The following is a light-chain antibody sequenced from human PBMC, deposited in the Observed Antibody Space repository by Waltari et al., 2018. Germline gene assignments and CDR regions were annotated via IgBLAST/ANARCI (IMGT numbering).Light chain of an antibody. CDR3: AVWDERVRGRV. CDR2: HNN. J-gene: IGLJ3*02. V-gene: IGLV1-47*01. CDR1: TSNIGANL. Sequence: QSVLTQPPSASGTPGQRVTIPCSGSTSNIGANLVYWYQQLPGKAPKLLIYHNNQRPSGVPDRFSDSKSGTSASLAISGLRSEDEAEYYCAVWDERVRGRVFGGGTKLTVL.